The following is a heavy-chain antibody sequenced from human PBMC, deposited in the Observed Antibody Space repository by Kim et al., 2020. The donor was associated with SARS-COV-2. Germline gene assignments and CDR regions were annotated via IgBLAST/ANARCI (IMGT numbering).Heavy chain of an antibody. CDR3: ARGTNYDSSGYQLDY. J-gene: IGHJ4*02. Sequence: SETLSLTCAVYGGSFSGYYWSWIRQPPGKGLEWIGEINHSGSTNYNPSLKSRVTISVDTSKNQFSLKLSSVTAADTAVYYCARGTNYDSSGYQLDYWGQGTLVTVSS. D-gene: IGHD3-22*01. CDR1: GGSFSGYY. V-gene: IGHV4-34*01. CDR2: INHSGST.